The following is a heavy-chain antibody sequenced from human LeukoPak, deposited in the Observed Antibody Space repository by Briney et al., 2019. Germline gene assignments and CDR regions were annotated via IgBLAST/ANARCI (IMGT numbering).Heavy chain of an antibody. J-gene: IGHJ4*02. CDR2: ISSSSSTI. Sequence: GGSLRLSCAASGFTFSSYEMNWVRQAPGKGLEWVSYISSSSSTIYYADSVKGRFTISRDNAKNSLYLQMNSLRAEDTAVYYCARAGACGGDCYIDYWGQGTLVTVSS. D-gene: IGHD2-21*01. CDR3: ARAGACGGDCYIDY. CDR1: GFTFSSYE. V-gene: IGHV3-48*01.